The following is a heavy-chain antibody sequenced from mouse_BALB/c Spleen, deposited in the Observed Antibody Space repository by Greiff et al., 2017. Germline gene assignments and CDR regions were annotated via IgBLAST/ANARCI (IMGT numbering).Heavy chain of an antibody. Sequence: EVQLQQSGAELVKPGASVKLSCTASGFNIKDTYMHWVKQRPEQGLEWIGRIDHANGTTKYDPKFQGKATITADTSSNNAYLQLSSLTSEDTAVYYCARYPLGSPRFAYWGQGTLVTVSA. CDR1: GFNIKDTY. CDR2: IDHANGTT. J-gene: IGHJ3*01. V-gene: IGHV14-3*02. CDR3: ARYPLGSPRFAY. D-gene: IGHD1-1*01.